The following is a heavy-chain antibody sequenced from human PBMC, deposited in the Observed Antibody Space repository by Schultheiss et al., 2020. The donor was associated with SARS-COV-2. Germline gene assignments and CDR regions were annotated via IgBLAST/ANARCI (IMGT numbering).Heavy chain of an antibody. CDR2: ISSSGSTI. CDR3: AIPGYYVSGSHFDY. CDR1: GFTFSSYG. Sequence: GGSLRLSCAASGFTFSSYGMHWVRQAPGKGLEWVSYISSSGSTIYYADSVKGRFTISRDNAKNSLYLQMNSLRAEDTAVYYCAIPGYYVSGSHFDYWGQGTLVTVSS. V-gene: IGHV3-48*04. J-gene: IGHJ4*03. D-gene: IGHD3-10*01.